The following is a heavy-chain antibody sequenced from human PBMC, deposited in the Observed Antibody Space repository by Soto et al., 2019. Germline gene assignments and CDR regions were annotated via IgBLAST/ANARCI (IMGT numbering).Heavy chain of an antibody. J-gene: IGHJ1*01. CDR1: GGSTSSSSYY. Sequence: PSETLSLTCTVSGGSTSSSSYYWGWIRQPPGKGLEWIGSMYYSGSTYYNPSLKSRVTISVDASKDQFSLRLSSVTAADTAIYYCVDIVVVAASHSRRYFQHWGQGTLVTVS. D-gene: IGHD2-21*02. CDR2: MYYSGST. V-gene: IGHV4-39*01. CDR3: VDIVVVAASHSRRYFQH.